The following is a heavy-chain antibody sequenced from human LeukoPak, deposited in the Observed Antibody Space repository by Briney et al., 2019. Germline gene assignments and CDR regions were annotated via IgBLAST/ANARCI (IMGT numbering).Heavy chain of an antibody. J-gene: IGHJ4*02. V-gene: IGHV3-66*01. CDR2: IYSGGST. D-gene: IGHD3-10*01. CDR1: GFTVSSNY. CDR3: VRDAGSWYFDY. Sequence: GGSLRLSCAASGFTVSSNYMSWVRQAPGKGLEWVSVIYSGGSTYYADSVKGRFTISRDNSKNTLYLQMNSLRAEDTAVYYCVRDAGSWYFDYWGQGTLVTVSS.